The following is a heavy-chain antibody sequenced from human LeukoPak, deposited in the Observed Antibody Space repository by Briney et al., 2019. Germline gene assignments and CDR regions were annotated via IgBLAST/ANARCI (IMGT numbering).Heavy chain of an antibody. J-gene: IGHJ4*02. D-gene: IGHD1-26*01. CDR1: GYTFTSYY. V-gene: IGHV1-46*01. Sequence: ASVKVSCKASGYTFTSYYMHWVRQAPGQGLEWMGIINPSGGSTSYAQKFQGRVTMTRDMSTSTVYMELSSLRSEDTAVYYCARGGSESGSSYVKGYWGQGTLVTVSS. CDR2: INPSGGST. CDR3: ARGGSESGSSYVKGY.